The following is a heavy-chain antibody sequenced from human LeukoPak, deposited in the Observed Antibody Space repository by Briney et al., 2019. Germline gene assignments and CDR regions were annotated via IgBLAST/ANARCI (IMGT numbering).Heavy chain of an antibody. V-gene: IGHV1-8*01. J-gene: IGHJ6*02. D-gene: IGHD3-10*01. Sequence: GASVKVSCKASGYTFTSYDINWVRQATGQGLEWMGWMSPNSGNTGYAQKFQGRVTMTRNTSISTAYMELSSLRSEDTAVYYCARYYYGSGSYTPLFYYYYYGMDVWGQGTTVTVSS. CDR1: GYTFTSYD. CDR3: ARYYYGSGSYTPLFYYYYYGMDV. CDR2: MSPNSGNT.